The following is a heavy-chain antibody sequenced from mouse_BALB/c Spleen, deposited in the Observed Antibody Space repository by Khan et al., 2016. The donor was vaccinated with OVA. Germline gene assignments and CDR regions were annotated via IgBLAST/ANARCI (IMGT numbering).Heavy chain of an antibody. CDR3: ATHLTGSFAY. Sequence: EVELVESGGDLVKSGGSLKLSCAASGFTFSPYSMSWVRQTPDKRLEWVATISSDGDYTYYPDSVKGRFNISRANAKNTLYLQMSSLKSEDTAIYYCATHLTGSFAYWGHGTLVTVSA. J-gene: IGHJ3*01. D-gene: IGHD4-1*01. CDR2: ISSDGDYT. V-gene: IGHV5-6*01. CDR1: GFTFSPYS.